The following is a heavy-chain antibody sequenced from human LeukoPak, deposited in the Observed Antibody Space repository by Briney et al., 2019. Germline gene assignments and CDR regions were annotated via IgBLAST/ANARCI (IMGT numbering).Heavy chain of an antibody. V-gene: IGHV3-30*18. CDR2: ISYDGSNK. J-gene: IGHJ6*02. Sequence: GRSLRLPCAASGFTFSSYDMHWVRQAPGKGREGVAVISYDGSNKYYAASVKGRFTISRDNSKNTLYLQMNSRRPEDTAVYYCAKDPSGDSFGSYGMDVWGQGTTVTVSS. CDR1: GFTFSSYD. CDR3: AKDPSGDSFGSYGMDV. D-gene: IGHD5-18*01.